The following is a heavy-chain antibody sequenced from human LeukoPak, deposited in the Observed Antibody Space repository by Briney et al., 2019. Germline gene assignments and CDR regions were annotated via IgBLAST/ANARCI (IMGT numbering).Heavy chain of an antibody. CDR1: GFTFDDYA. Sequence: GRSLRLSCAASGFTFDDYAMHWVRQAPGKGLEWVSGISWNSGSIGYADSVKGRFTISRDNAKNSLYLQMNSLRAEDTALYYCAKDFNGGAANYYYGMDVWGQGTTVTVSS. J-gene: IGHJ6*02. D-gene: IGHD1-26*01. CDR3: AKDFNGGAANYYYGMDV. CDR2: ISWNSGSI. V-gene: IGHV3-9*01.